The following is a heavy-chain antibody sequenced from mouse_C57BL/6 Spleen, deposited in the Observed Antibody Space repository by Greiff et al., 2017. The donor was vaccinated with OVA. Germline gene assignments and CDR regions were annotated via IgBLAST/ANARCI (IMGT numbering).Heavy chain of an antibody. J-gene: IGHJ2*01. Sequence: EVKLVESEGGLVQPGSSMKLSCTASGFTFSDYYMAWVRQVPEKGLEWVATINYDGSSTYYLDSLKSRFIISRDNAKNILYLQMSSLKSEDTATYYCARDRDGYHYFGYWGQGTTLTVSS. CDR2: INYDGSST. CDR3: ARDRDGYHYFGY. D-gene: IGHD2-3*01. CDR1: GFTFSDYY. V-gene: IGHV5-16*01.